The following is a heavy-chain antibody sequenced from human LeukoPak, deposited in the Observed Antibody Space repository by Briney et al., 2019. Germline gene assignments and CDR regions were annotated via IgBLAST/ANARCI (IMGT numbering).Heavy chain of an antibody. Sequence: PSETLSLTCAVYGGSFSGYYWSWIRQPPGEGLEWIGEINHSGSTNYNPSLKSRVPISVDTSKKQFSLKLSSVTAADTAVYYCARGRSGRKYYFDYWGQGTLVTVSS. CDR2: INHSGST. J-gene: IGHJ4*02. CDR3: ARGRSGRKYYFDY. CDR1: GGSFSGYY. D-gene: IGHD3-10*01. V-gene: IGHV4-34*01.